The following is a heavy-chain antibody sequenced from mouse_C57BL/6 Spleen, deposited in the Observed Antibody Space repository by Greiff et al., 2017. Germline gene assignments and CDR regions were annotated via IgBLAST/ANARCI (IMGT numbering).Heavy chain of an antibody. V-gene: IGHV5-6*01. CDR3: ARPSLLRDYYAMDY. CDR2: ISSGGSYT. J-gene: IGHJ4*01. D-gene: IGHD1-2*01. CDR1: GFTFSSYG. Sequence: EVQVVESGGDLVKPGGSLKLSCAASGFTFSSYGMSWVRQTPDKRLEWVATISSGGSYTYYPASVKGRFTISRDNAKNTLYLQMSSLKSEDTAMYYCARPSLLRDYYAMDYWGQGTSVTVSS.